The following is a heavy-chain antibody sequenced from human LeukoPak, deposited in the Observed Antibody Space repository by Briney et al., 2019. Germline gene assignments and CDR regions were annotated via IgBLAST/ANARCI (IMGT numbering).Heavy chain of an antibody. CDR1: GGTFSSYA. J-gene: IGHJ4*02. Sequence: ASVKVSCKASGGTFSSYAINWVRQATGQGLEWMGWMNPNSGNTGYAQKFQGRVTMTRNTSISTAYMELSSLRSEDTAVYYCARVLRGYSGYDHGDYWGQGTLVTVSS. D-gene: IGHD5-12*01. V-gene: IGHV1-8*02. CDR2: MNPNSGNT. CDR3: ARVLRGYSGYDHGDY.